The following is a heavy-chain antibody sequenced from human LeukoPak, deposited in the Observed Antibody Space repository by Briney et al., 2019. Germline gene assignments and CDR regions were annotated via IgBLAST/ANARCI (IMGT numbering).Heavy chain of an antibody. CDR3: AIRDGYNHGGFGY. V-gene: IGHV4-34*01. CDR1: GGSFSGYY. Sequence: SPSETLSLTCAVYGGSFSGYYWSWIRQPPGKGLEWIGEINHSGSTNYNPSLKSRVTISVDTSKNQFSLKLSSVTAADTAVYYCAIRDGYNHGGFGYWGQGTLVTVSS. D-gene: IGHD5-24*01. CDR2: INHSGST. J-gene: IGHJ4*02.